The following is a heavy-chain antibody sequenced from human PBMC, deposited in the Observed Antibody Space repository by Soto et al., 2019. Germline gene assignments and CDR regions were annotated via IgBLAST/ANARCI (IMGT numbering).Heavy chain of an antibody. CDR2: INPNSGGT. Sequence: GASVKVSCKASGYTFTGYYMHWVRQAPGQGLEWMGWINPNSGGTNYAQKFQGWVTMTRDTSISTAYMELSRLRSDDTAVYYCAITFDYGDYVAFDIWGQGTMVTVSS. D-gene: IGHD4-17*01. J-gene: IGHJ3*02. CDR3: AITFDYGDYVAFDI. CDR1: GYTFTGYY. V-gene: IGHV1-2*04.